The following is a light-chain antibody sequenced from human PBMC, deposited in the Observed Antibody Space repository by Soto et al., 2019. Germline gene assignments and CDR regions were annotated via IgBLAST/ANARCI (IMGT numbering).Light chain of an antibody. CDR1: QSVSSSY. J-gene: IGKJ4*01. V-gene: IGKV3-20*01. CDR3: QHYGSLVLT. Sequence: EIVLTQSPGTLSLSPGERATLSCRASQSVSSSYLAWYQQKPGQAPRLLIYGASSRATGIPDRFSGSGSGTDFTLTISRLEPEDVAVYYCQHYGSLVLTFGGGTKVETK. CDR2: GAS.